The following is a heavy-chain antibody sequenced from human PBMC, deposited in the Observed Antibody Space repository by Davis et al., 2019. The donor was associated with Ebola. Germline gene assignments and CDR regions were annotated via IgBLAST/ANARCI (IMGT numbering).Heavy chain of an antibody. CDR2: IYTGDSDT. CDR1: EDSFTSYW. V-gene: IGHV5-51*01. D-gene: IGHD1-20*01. CDR3: ATLRRTITGMDDGFDI. J-gene: IGHJ3*02. Sequence: PGGSLRLSCKDSEDSFTSYWIGWMRQMPGKGLEWMGIIYTGDSDTRYSPSFRGQVTISADKSIKTAFLQWSSLKASDTAMYYCATLRRTITGMDDGFDIWGQGTMVTVSS.